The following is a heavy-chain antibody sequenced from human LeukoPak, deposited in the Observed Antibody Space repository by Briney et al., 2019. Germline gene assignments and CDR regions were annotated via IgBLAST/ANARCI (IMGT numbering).Heavy chain of an antibody. D-gene: IGHD1/OR15-1a*01. CDR3: ARDLGSPTGSIGY. J-gene: IGHJ4*02. Sequence: GGSLRLSCAASGFTFSGFWMSWVRQAPGKGLEWVATTKQDDSEKYYVDSVKGRFTISRDNAKNSLYLQMNSLRLEDTAMYYCARDLGSPTGSIGYWGQGILVTVSS. CDR1: GFTFSGFW. CDR2: TKQDDSEK. V-gene: IGHV3-7*01.